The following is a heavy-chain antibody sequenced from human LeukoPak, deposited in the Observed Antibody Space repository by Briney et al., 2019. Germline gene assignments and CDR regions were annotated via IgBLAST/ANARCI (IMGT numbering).Heavy chain of an antibody. CDR3: ARHHYDFWSGIGYYFDY. Sequence: SGTLSLTCTVSGGSISSYYWSWIRQPPGKGLEWIGYIYYSGSTNYNPSLKSRVTISVDTSKNQFSLKLSSVTAADTAVYYCARHHYDFWSGIGYYFDYWGQGTLVTVSS. J-gene: IGHJ4*02. D-gene: IGHD3-3*01. CDR1: GGSISSYY. V-gene: IGHV4-59*08. CDR2: IYYSGST.